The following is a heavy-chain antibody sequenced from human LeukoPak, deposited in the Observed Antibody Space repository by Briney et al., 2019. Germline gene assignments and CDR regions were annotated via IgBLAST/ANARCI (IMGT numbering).Heavy chain of an antibody. Sequence: GGSLRLSCAASGFTFSSYDMSWVSQAPGKGMEWVSVISGSGGSTYYADCVEGRFITSRDNSKNNVYLKMNSVRREDTAAYYCAKRGYDSNGYYGYFDYWGQGTLVTVSS. CDR3: AKRGYDSNGYYGYFDY. CDR2: ISGSGGST. J-gene: IGHJ4*02. D-gene: IGHD3-22*01. V-gene: IGHV3-23*01. CDR1: GFTFSSYD.